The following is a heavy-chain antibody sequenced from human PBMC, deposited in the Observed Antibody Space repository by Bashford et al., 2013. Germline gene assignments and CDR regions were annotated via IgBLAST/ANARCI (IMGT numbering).Heavy chain of an antibody. Sequence: VRQAPGKGLEWVSYISTSGSTIYYADSVKGRFTISRDNAKNSLYLQMNSLRAGDTAVYYCAKTGRSTWFAYFQHVGPGPPWSTVSS. D-gene: IGHD6-13*01. CDR3: AKTGRSTWFAYFQH. J-gene: IGHJ1*01. V-gene: IGHV3-48*03. CDR2: ISTSGSTI.